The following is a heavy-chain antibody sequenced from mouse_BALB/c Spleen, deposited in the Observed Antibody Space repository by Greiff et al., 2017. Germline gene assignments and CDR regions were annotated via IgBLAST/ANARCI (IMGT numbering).Heavy chain of an antibody. Sequence: EVQVVESGGGLVQPGGSRKLSCAASGFTFSSFGMHWVRQAPEKGLEWVAYISSGSSTIYYADTVKGRFTISRDNPKNTLFLQMTSLRSEDTAMYYCARSPHYYGSSYYAMDYWGQGTSVTVSS. V-gene: IGHV5-17*02. D-gene: IGHD1-1*01. CDR2: ISSGSSTI. CDR1: GFTFSSFG. CDR3: ARSPHYYGSSYYAMDY. J-gene: IGHJ4*01.